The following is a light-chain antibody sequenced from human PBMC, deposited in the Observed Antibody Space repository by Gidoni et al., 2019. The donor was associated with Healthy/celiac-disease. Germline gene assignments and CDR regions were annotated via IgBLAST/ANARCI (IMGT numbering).Light chain of an antibody. CDR2: EGS. CDR1: SSDVGSYNL. Sequence: QSALTQPASVSGSPGQSITSSCTGTSSDVGSYNLVSWYQQHPGKAPKLMIYEGSKRPSGVSNRFSGSKSGNTASLTISGLQAEDEADYYCCSYAGSSTYVFGTGTKVTVL. V-gene: IGLV2-23*01. CDR3: CSYAGSSTYV. J-gene: IGLJ1*01.